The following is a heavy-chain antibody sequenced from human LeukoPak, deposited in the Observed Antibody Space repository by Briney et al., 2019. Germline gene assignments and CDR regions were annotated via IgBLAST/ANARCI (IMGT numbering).Heavy chain of an antibody. CDR2: INPNSGGT. V-gene: IGHV1-2*04. J-gene: IGHJ4*02. CDR3: ARGLQQWLGYYFDY. D-gene: IGHD6-19*01. CDR1: GYTFTGYY. Sequence: ASVKVSCKAAGYTFTGYYMHWVRQAPGQGLEWMGWINPNSGGTNYAQKFQGWVTMTRDTSISTAYMELSRLRSDDTAVYYCARGLQQWLGYYFDYWGQGTLVTVSS.